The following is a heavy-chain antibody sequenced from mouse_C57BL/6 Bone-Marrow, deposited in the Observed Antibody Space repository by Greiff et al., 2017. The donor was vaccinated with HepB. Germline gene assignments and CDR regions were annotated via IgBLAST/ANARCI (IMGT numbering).Heavy chain of an antibody. J-gene: IGHJ3*01. Sequence: QVQLQQSGAELVRPGASVTLSCKASGYTFTDYEMHWVKQTPVHGLEWIGAIDPETGGTAYNQKFKGKAILTADKSSSTAYMELRSLTSEDSAVYYCTREGGIYYGYDGAWFAYWGQGTLVTVSA. V-gene: IGHV1-15*01. CDR1: GYTFTDYE. CDR2: IDPETGGT. D-gene: IGHD2-2*01. CDR3: TREGGIYYGYDGAWFAY.